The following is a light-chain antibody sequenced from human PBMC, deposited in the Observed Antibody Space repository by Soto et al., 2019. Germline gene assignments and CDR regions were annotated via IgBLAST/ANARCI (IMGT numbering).Light chain of an antibody. CDR2: DAS. Sequence: DIQMTQSPSTLSASVGDRVTITCRASQSISSWLAWYQQKPGKAPKLLIYDASSLESGVPSRFSGSGSGTEFSLPITSLQPDDFATYYRQQYNSYSPYTFGQGTKLEIK. V-gene: IGKV1-5*01. CDR1: QSISSW. CDR3: QQYNSYSPYT. J-gene: IGKJ2*01.